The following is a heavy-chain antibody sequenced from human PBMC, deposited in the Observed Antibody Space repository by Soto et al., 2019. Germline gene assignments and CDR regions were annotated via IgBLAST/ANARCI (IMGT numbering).Heavy chain of an antibody. D-gene: IGHD3-16*01. V-gene: IGHV1-3*01. CDR2: INAGNGNT. J-gene: IGHJ4*02. CDR3: ARRLGAITGDY. Sequence: SVKVSCKASGYTFTSYAMHWVRQAPGQRLEWMGWINAGNGNTKYSQKFQGRVTITRDTSASTAYMELSSLRSEDTAIYYCARRLGAITGDYWGPGTLVTVSS. CDR1: GYTFTSYA.